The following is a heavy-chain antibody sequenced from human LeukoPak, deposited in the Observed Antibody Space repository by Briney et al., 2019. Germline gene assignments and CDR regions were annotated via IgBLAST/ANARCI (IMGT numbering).Heavy chain of an antibody. CDR1: GGSISSSSYY. V-gene: IGHV4-39*01. Sequence: KPSETLSLTCTVSGGSISSSSYYWGWIRQPPGKGLEWIGRIYYSGSTYYNPSLKSRVTISVDTSKNQFSLRLSSVTAADTAVYYCARQRIAAAAPFDYWGQGTLVTVSS. J-gene: IGHJ4*02. CDR3: ARQRIAAAAPFDY. CDR2: IYYSGST. D-gene: IGHD6-13*01.